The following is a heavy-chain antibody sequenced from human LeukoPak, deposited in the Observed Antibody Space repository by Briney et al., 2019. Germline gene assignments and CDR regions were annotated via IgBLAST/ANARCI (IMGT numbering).Heavy chain of an antibody. CDR2: ISSSSSYI. D-gene: IGHD5-12*01. V-gene: IGHV3-21*01. J-gene: IGHJ4*02. Sequence: PGGSLRLSCAASGFIFSSYSMNWVRQAPGKGLEWVSSISSSSSYIYYADSVKGRVTISRDNAKNSLYLQMNSLRAEDTAVYYCAREGGFDVFDYWGQGTVVTVSS. CDR1: GFIFSSYS. CDR3: AREGGFDVFDY.